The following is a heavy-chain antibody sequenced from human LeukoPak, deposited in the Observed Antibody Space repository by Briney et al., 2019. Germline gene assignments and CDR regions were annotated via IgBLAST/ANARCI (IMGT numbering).Heavy chain of an antibody. CDR3: ARDSYGSSGYYYVSDY. Sequence: PVGSLRLSCAASGFTFSTYSMNWVRQAPGKGLEWVSYISYSSSAIYYADSVKGRFTISRDNAKNSLYLRMNSLRDEDTAVYYCARDSYGSSGYYYVSDYWGQGTLVTVSS. CDR1: GFTFSTYS. J-gene: IGHJ4*02. V-gene: IGHV3-48*02. D-gene: IGHD3-22*01. CDR2: ISYSSSAI.